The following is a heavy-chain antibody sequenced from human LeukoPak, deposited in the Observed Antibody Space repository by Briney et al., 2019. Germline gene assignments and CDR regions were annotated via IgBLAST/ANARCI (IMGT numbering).Heavy chain of an antibody. CDR2: ISWNSGSI. Sequence: GGSLRLSCAASGFTFDDYAMHWVRQAPGKGLEWVSGISWNSGSIGYADSVKGRFTISRDNAKNSLYLQMNSLRSEDTAVYYCARKVPNDSSGYYYRGQLDPWGQGTLVTVSS. D-gene: IGHD3-22*01. CDR1: GFTFDDYA. CDR3: ARKVPNDSSGYYYRGQLDP. J-gene: IGHJ5*02. V-gene: IGHV3-9*01.